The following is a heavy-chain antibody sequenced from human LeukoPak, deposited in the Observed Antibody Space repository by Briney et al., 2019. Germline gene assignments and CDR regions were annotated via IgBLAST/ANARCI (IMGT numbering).Heavy chain of an antibody. V-gene: IGHV1-69*04. D-gene: IGHD3-3*01. CDR2: IIPILGIA. CDR3: ARDGGGSGYYRYYFDY. CDR1: GGTFSSYA. Sequence: SVKVSCKASGGTFSSYAISWVRQAPGQGLEWMGRIIPILGIANYAQKFQGRVTITADKSTSTAYMELRSLRSDDTAVYYCARDGGGSGYYRYYFDYWGQGTLVTV. J-gene: IGHJ4*02.